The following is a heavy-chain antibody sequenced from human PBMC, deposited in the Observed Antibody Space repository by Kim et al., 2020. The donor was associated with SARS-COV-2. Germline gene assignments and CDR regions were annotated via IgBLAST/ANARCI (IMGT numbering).Heavy chain of an antibody. V-gene: IGHV3-21*01. D-gene: IGHD6-6*01. CDR3: ARYRAARHDAFDI. J-gene: IGHJ3*02. CDR2: ISSSSSYI. CDR1: GFTFSSYS. Sequence: GGSLRLSCAASGFTFSSYSMNWVRQAPGKGLEWVSSISSSSSYIYYADSVKGRFTISRDNAKNSLYLQMNSLRAEDTAVYYCARYRAARHDAFDIWGQGTMVTVSS.